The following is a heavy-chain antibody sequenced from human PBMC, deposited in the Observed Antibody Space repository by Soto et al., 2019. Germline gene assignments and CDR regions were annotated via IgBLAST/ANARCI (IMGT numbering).Heavy chain of an antibody. Sequence: SVKVSCKASGDRFSTYAFNWVRQAPGQGLEWLGGIMTFFGAAMYAQKFQGRVTITADELTTTVYMELSGLRYEDTAVYYCARGGKERFRGPGMDVWGQGTTVTVSS. CDR1: GDRFSTYA. CDR2: IMTFFGAA. CDR3: ARGGKERFRGPGMDV. D-gene: IGHD1-1*01. J-gene: IGHJ6*02. V-gene: IGHV1-69*13.